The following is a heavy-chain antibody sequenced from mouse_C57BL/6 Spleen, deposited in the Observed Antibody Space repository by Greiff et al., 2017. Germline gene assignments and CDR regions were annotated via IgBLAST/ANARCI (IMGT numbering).Heavy chain of an antibody. CDR3: ATKAHGSWFAY. CDR2: ISYDGSN. V-gene: IGHV3-6*01. Sequence: ESGPGLVKPSQSLSLTCSVTGYSITSGYYWNWIRQFPGNKLEWMGYISYDGSNNYNPSLKNRISITRDTSKNQFFLKLNSVTTEDTATYYCATKAHGSWFAYWGQGTLVTVSA. D-gene: IGHD1-1*02. J-gene: IGHJ3*01. CDR1: GYSITSGYY.